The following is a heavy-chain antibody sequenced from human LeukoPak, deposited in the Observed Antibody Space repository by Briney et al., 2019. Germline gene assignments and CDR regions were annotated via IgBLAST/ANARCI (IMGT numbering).Heavy chain of an antibody. CDR2: VYHTGHT. CDR3: ARHRFGHLFDY. Sequence: PSETLSLTCTVSGDSISGYYWSWIRQPPGKGLEWIGYVYHTGHTHYSPSLKSRVTVSLDTSRNQVSLILSSVTDADTAVYYCARHRFGHLFDYWGQGTLVFVSS. CDR1: GDSISGYY. V-gene: IGHV4-59*01. D-gene: IGHD3-16*01. J-gene: IGHJ4*02.